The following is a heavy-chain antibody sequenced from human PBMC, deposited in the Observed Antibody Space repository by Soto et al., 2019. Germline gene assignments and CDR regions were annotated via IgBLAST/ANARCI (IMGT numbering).Heavy chain of an antibody. D-gene: IGHD1-1*01. Sequence: SETLSLTCSVSGGSMRDYYWSWIRQSPGKGPERIGYIYYSGNTNYNPSLKSRVTISVDMPKSLFSLKLNSVTAADTAVYYCARQLGLWQPLDYWGRGTLVTVSS. J-gene: IGHJ4*02. CDR1: GGSMRDYY. CDR3: ARQLGLWQPLDY. CDR2: IYYSGNT. V-gene: IGHV4-59*01.